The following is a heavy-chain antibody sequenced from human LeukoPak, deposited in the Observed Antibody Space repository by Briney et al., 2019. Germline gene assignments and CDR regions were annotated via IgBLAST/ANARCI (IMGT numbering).Heavy chain of an antibody. CDR2: IYYSGST. Sequence: PSETLSLTCTVSGGSISGSVYYWGWIRQPRGKGLEWIGSIYYSGSTYYNPSLESRVTISVDTSKNQFSLKLSSVTAADTAVYFCQAYYGSGSYSDCWGQGTLVTVSS. D-gene: IGHD3-10*01. V-gene: IGHV4-39*01. J-gene: IGHJ4*02. CDR1: GGSISGSVYY. CDR3: QAYYGSGSYSDC.